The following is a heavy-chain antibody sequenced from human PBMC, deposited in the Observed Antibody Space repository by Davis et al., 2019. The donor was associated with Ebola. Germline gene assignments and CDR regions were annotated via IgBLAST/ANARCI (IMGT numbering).Heavy chain of an antibody. Sequence: GESLKISCAASGFTFSSYWMSWVRQAPGKGLEWVAVVWYDGSNKYYADSVKGRFSISRDNSKNTLYLQMNSLRAEDTAVYYCAKDDGWNDPHYFDYWGQGTLVTVSS. J-gene: IGHJ4*02. CDR2: VWYDGSNK. D-gene: IGHD1-1*01. CDR3: AKDDGWNDPHYFDY. CDR1: GFTFSSYW. V-gene: IGHV3-33*06.